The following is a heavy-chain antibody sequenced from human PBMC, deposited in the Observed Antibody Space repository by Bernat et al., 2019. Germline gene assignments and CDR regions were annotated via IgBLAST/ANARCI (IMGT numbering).Heavy chain of an antibody. CDR1: GGSISSYY. CDR2: IYSSGTT. D-gene: IGHD7-27*01. CDR3: ARDLGLGIVSRWYCDL. V-gene: IGHV4-59*01. J-gene: IGHJ2*01. Sequence: QVQLQESGPGLVEPSETLSLTCTVSGGSISSYYWSWIRQPPGKGLEWIGYIYSSGTTNYNPSLKSRITISVDTSKNQFSLKLTSVTAADTAVYYCARDLGLGIVSRWYCDLWGRGTLVTVSS.